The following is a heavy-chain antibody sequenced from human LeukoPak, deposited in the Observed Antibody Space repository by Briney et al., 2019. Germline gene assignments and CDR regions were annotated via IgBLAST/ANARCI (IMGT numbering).Heavy chain of an antibody. CDR3: ARDHHGGYYYYGMDV. D-gene: IGHD4-23*01. CDR2: IKQDGSEK. J-gene: IGHJ6*02. CDR1: GFTFSSYW. Sequence: GGSLRLSCAASGFTFSSYWMSWVRQAPGKGLEWVANIKQDGSEKYYVDSVKGRFTISRDNAKNSLYLQMNSLRAEDTAVYYCARDHHGGYYYYGMDVWGQGTTVTVSS. V-gene: IGHV3-7*03.